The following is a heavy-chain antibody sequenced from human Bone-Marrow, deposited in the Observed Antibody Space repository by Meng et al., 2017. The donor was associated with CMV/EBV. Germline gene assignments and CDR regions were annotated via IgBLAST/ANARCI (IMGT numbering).Heavy chain of an antibody. CDR1: GYTFTSYD. V-gene: IGHV1-8*03. D-gene: IGHD1-7*01. Sequence: ASVKVSCKASGYTFTSYDINWVRQATGQGLEWMGWMNPNSGNTGYAQKFQGRVTITRNTSISTAYMELSSLRSEDTAVYYCAAGGVGGTDNWFDPWGQGNLVNVAS. CDR2: MNPNSGNT. CDR3: AAGGVGGTDNWFDP. J-gene: IGHJ5*02.